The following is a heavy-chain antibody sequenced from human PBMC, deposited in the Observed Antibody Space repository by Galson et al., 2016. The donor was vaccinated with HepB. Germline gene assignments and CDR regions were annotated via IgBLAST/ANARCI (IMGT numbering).Heavy chain of an antibody. CDR2: IGYDGSDE. CDR1: GFSFSSYG. D-gene: IGHD3-16*02. V-gene: IGHV3-33*01. CDR3: ARDDYVWGSYRKTCDL. J-gene: IGHJ5*02. Sequence: SLRLSCAASGFSFSSYGMHWARQAPGKGLEWVAVIGYDGSDEKYADSVKGRFTISRDNSKKTLYLQMNSLRAEDTAIYYCARDDYVWGSYRKTCDLWGQGTLVTVSS.